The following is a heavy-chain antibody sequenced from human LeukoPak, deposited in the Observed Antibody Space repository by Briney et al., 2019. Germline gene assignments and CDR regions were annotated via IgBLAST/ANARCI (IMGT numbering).Heavy chain of an antibody. CDR3: ARGRSSSSSHFDY. V-gene: IGHV4-30-2*01. CDR2: IYHSGST. Sequence: SETLSLTCTVSGGSISSGGYYWSWIRQPPGKGLEWIGYIYHSGSTYYNPSLKSRVTISVDRSKNQFSLKLSSVTAADTAVYYCARGRSSSSSHFDYWGQGTLVTVSS. D-gene: IGHD6-6*01. CDR1: GGSISSGGYY. J-gene: IGHJ4*02.